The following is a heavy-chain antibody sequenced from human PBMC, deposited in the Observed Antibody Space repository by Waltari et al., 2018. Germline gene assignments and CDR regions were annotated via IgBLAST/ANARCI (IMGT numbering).Heavy chain of an antibody. V-gene: IGHV5-51*01. CDR1: GYSFASYW. J-gene: IGHJ6*02. Sequence: EVQLVQSGAEVKKPGESLKISCKGSGYSFASYWIGWVRQMPGKGPEWMGIIYPGDSDTKYSPSFQGQVTSSVDKSISTAYLQWSSLKASDTAMYYCARHGLRDCTNGVCSFQGMDVWGQGTTVTVSS. CDR2: IYPGDSDT. D-gene: IGHD2-8*01. CDR3: ARHGLRDCTNGVCSFQGMDV.